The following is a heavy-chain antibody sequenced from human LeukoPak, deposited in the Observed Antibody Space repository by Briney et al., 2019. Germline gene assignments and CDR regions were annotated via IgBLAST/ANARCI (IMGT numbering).Heavy chain of an antibody. CDR1: GFTFSSYS. V-gene: IGHV3-21*01. Sequence: GGSLRLSCAASGFTFSSYSMNWVRQAPGKGLEWVSSISSSSSYIYYADSVQGRFTISRDNSKNTLYLQMNSLRAEDTAVYYCARAWNDYGDWSFDYWGQGTLVTVSS. D-gene: IGHD4-17*01. CDR3: ARAWNDYGDWSFDY. CDR2: ISSSSSYI. J-gene: IGHJ4*02.